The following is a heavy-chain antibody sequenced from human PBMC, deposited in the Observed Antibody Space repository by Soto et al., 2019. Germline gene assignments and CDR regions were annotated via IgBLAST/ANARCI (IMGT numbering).Heavy chain of an antibody. CDR2: MNPNTGNS. CDR1: GYTFTSYD. V-gene: IGHV1-8*01. CDR3: ARRAETNGWNGFGADKYYFDF. J-gene: IGHJ4*02. D-gene: IGHD1-1*01. Sequence: ASVKVSCKASGYTFTSYDIYWVRQATGQGLEWMGWMNPNTGNSAYAQKFQGRITVTSDTSINTVHMELSSLRSEDTAVYYCARRAETNGWNGFGADKYYFDFWGQGTLVTVSS.